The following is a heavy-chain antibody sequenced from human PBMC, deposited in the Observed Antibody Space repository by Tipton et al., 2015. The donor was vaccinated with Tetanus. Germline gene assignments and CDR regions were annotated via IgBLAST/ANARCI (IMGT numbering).Heavy chain of an antibody. J-gene: IGHJ4*02. CDR1: GYTFTSYL. CDR3: ARDRSGGLFEY. D-gene: IGHD4-23*01. CDR2: INPNDGES. V-gene: IGHV1-46*01. Sequence: QSGPEVKKPGASVKISCKASGYTFTSYLIHWVRQAPGQGLEWMGIINPNDGESMYAQRFQGRLTMTRDTSTSTVYMDLSSLGSDETGVYYCARDRSGGLFEYWGQGTLVTVSS.